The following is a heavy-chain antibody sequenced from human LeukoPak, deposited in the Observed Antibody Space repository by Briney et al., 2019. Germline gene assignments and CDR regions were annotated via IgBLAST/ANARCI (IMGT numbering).Heavy chain of an antibody. CDR1: EFSVGSNY. D-gene: IGHD1-26*01. Sequence: GGSLRLSCAASEFSVGSNYMTWVRQAPGKGLEWISLIEDNGRDKFYADSVRGRLTISRDNSKNTLYLQINSLRVEDTAVYYCVKDSGTYSFDYWGQGTQVTVSS. J-gene: IGHJ4*02. CDR2: IEDNGRDK. V-gene: IGHV3-30*02. CDR3: VKDSGTYSFDY.